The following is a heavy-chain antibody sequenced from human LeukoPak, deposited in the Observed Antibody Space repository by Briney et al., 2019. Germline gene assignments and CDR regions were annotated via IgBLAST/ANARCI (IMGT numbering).Heavy chain of an antibody. CDR2: INQDGTQK. Sequence: GGSLRLSCAACGFTFSSSWLTWVRLAPGKGLEWVANINQDGTQKYYVDSVKGRFTISRDNAKNSLFLQMNSLRAEDTAVYYCARDHSWGQGTLVTLSS. CDR3: ARDHS. CDR1: GFTFSSSW. V-gene: IGHV3-7*04. J-gene: IGHJ4*02.